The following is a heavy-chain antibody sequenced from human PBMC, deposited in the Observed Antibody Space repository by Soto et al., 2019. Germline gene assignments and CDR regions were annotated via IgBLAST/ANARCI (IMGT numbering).Heavy chain of an antibody. V-gene: IGHV1-3*01. CDR2: INAGNGNP. Sequence: GASVKVSCKASGGTFSSYAISWVRQAPGQTLEWMGWINAGNGNPKYSQKFQGRVTITRDTSASTAYMELSSLSSEDTAVYFCARVLLGSGTYYNTFDFWGQGTLVTVSS. J-gene: IGHJ4*02. D-gene: IGHD3-10*01. CDR1: GGTFSSYA. CDR3: ARVLLGSGTYYNTFDF.